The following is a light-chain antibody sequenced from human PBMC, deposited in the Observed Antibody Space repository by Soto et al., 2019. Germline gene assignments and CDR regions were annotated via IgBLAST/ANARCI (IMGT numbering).Light chain of an antibody. J-gene: IGLJ1*01. Sequence: QSALTQPASVSGSPGQSITISCTGNSSDVGDYKYVSWYQQHPDKAPKLIIYVNSNRPSGVSNRFSGSKSGNTASLTISGLQAEDEADYYCSSYRSSDTPYVFGTGTKLTVL. CDR1: SSDVGDYKY. CDR3: SSYRSSDTPYV. CDR2: VNS. V-gene: IGLV2-14*01.